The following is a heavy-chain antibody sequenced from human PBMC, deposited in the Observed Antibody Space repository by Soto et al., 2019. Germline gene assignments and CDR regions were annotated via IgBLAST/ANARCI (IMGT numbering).Heavy chain of an antibody. CDR1: GYTFTTYD. J-gene: IGHJ4*02. CDR3: ARGRGYDASFDY. Sequence: QVQLVQSGAEVQKPGASVKVSCKASGYTFTTYDINWVRQATGQGLEWMGWMNPNSGDTGYAQKFQGRVTMTRNTSISTADMELSSLRSEDTAVYYCARGRGYDASFDYWGQGTLVTVSS. D-gene: IGHD5-12*01. CDR2: MNPNSGDT. V-gene: IGHV1-8*01.